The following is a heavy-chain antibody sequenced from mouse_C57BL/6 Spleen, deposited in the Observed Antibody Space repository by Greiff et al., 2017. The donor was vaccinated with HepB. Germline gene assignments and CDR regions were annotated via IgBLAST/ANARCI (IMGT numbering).Heavy chain of an antibody. CDR1: GYAFSSSW. CDR2: IYPGDGDT. Sequence: QVHVKQSGPELVKPGASVKISCKASGYAFSSSWMNWVKQRPGKGLEWIGRIYPGDGDTNYNGKFKGKATLTADKSSSTAYMQLSSLTSEDSAVYFCARRALGSSYWYFDVWGTGTTVTVSS. V-gene: IGHV1-82*01. D-gene: IGHD1-1*01. CDR3: ARRALGSSYWYFDV. J-gene: IGHJ1*03.